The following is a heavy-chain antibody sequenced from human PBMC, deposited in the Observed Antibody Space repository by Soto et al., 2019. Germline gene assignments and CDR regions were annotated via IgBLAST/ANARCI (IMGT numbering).Heavy chain of an antibody. V-gene: IGHV1-69*01. Sequence: QVQLVQSGAEVTKPGSSVKVSCKASGSTFSSYAISWVRQAPGQVLEWMGGIIPIFGTADYAQKVRGRVTLTARDSTSTAYMELSSLGSEDTGVYYCARDGYKIGVAYWGQGRLVSVSS. CDR2: IIPIFGTA. CDR1: GSTFSSYA. CDR3: ARDGYKIGVAY. D-gene: IGHD5-12*01. J-gene: IGHJ4*02.